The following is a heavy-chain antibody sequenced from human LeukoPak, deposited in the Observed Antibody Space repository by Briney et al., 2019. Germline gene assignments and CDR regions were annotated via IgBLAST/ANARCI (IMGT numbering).Heavy chain of an antibody. CDR2: IGSKTNNYAT. D-gene: IGHD1/OR15-1a*01. Sequence: GGSLRLSCAASGFTFSSYGMSWVRQASGKGLEWVGRIGSKTNNYATAYGASVRGRFTISRDDSKNTSYLQMSSLKTDDTAVYYCTGHVEKQRGEDFDYWGQGTLVTVSS. CDR1: GFTFSSYG. V-gene: IGHV3-73*01. J-gene: IGHJ4*02. CDR3: TGHVEKQRGEDFDY.